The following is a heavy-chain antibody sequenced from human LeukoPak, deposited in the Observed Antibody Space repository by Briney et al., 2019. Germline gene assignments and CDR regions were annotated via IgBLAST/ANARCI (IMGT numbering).Heavy chain of an antibody. V-gene: IGHV1-2*02. CDR1: GYTFTGYY. CDR2: INPNSGDT. CDR3: ARCYDNFDVALDI. Sequence: ASVKVSCKASGYTFTGYYMQWVRQAPGQGLEWMGWINPNSGDTNYAQKFQGRVTMTRDTSTRTVYMELSSLRSEDTAVYYCARCYDNFDVALDIWSQGTMVTVSS. J-gene: IGHJ3*02. D-gene: IGHD3-9*01.